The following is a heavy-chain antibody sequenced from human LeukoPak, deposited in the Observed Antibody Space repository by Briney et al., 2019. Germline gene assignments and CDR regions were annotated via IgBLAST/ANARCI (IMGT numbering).Heavy chain of an antibody. CDR3: AREDSSGWYYFDY. Sequence: GGSLRLSCAASGFTFSSYSMNWVRQAPGKGLEWVSSVSSSSSYIYYADSVKGRFTISRDNAKNSLYLQMNSLRAEDTAVYYCAREDSSGWYYFDYWGQGTLVTVSS. CDR1: GFTFSSYS. D-gene: IGHD6-19*01. V-gene: IGHV3-21*01. CDR2: VSSSSSYI. J-gene: IGHJ4*02.